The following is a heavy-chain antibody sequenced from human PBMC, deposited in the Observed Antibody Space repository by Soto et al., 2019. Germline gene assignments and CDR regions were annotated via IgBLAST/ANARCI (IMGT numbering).Heavy chain of an antibody. J-gene: IGHJ4*02. V-gene: IGHV3-23*01. CDR2: ISGSGGST. D-gene: IGHD3-3*01. CDR3: AKEWRITIFGVVIPFDY. Sequence: GGSLRLSCAASGFTFSSYAMSWVRQAPGKGLEWVSAISGSGGSTYYADSVKGRFTISRDNSKNTLYLQMNSLRAEDTAVYYCAKEWRITIFGVVIPFDYWGQGTLVTLSS. CDR1: GFTFSSYA.